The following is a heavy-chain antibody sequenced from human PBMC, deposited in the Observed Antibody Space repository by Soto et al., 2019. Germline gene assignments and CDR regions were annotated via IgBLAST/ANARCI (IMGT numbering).Heavy chain of an antibody. Sequence: TSETLSLTCTVAGGSISSGVYYWSWIRQHPGKGLEWIGYIYYSGSTYYNPSLKSRVTISVDTSKNQFSLKLSSVTAADTAVYYCARDVIVTSDGDYGMDVWGQGTTVTVSS. J-gene: IGHJ6*02. D-gene: IGHD3-22*01. CDR1: GGSISSGVYY. V-gene: IGHV4-31*03. CDR2: IYYSGST. CDR3: ARDVIVTSDGDYGMDV.